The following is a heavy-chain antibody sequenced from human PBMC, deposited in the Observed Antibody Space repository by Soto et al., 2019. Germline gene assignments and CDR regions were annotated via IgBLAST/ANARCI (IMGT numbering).Heavy chain of an antibody. CDR2: IYYSGTT. CDR3: ARHQIVVVIMADDAFEI. J-gene: IGHJ3*02. CDR1: GGSISSSSYY. D-gene: IGHD3-22*01. V-gene: IGHV4-39*01. Sequence: QLQLQESGPGLVKPSETLSLTCTVSGGSISSSSYYWGWIRQPPGKGLEWIGSIYYSGTTYYNPSLNSRVTISVDTSKIQFSLRLSSVTAADTAVYYCARHQIVVVIMADDAFEIWGQGTMVTVSS.